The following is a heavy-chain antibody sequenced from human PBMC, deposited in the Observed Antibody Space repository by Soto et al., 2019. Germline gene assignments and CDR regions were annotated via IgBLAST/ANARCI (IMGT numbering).Heavy chain of an antibody. CDR2: ISHIGSA. D-gene: IGHD1-26*01. J-gene: IGHJ4*02. CDR3: AREAGVVGANYFDF. V-gene: IGHV4-30-2*01. Sequence: QLQLQESGARLVKPSQTLSLTCGVSGGSMTSGGHPWAWIRQPPGKGLEWIGYISHIGSAFYTRSLMGRATISADRSKNQFHLSLNFVTAADTAVYYCAREAGVVGANYFDFWGQGILVTVSS. CDR1: GGSMTSGGHP.